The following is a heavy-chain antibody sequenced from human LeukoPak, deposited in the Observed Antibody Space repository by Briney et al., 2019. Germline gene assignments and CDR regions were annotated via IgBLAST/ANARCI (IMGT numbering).Heavy chain of an antibody. CDR3: AARFKDTAMVGYAFDI. Sequence: GASVKVSCKASGYTLTSYGISWVRQAPGQGLEWMGWISDYNGNTNYAQKLQGRVTMTTDTSTSTAYMELRSLRSDDAAVYYCAARFKDTAMVGYAFDIWGQGTMVTVSS. CDR1: GYTLTSYG. D-gene: IGHD5-18*01. J-gene: IGHJ3*02. CDR2: ISDYNGNT. V-gene: IGHV1-18*01.